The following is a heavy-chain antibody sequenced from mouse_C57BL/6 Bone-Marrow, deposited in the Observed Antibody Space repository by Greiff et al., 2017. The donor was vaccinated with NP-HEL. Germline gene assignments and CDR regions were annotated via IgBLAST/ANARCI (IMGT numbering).Heavy chain of an antibody. CDR3: ARWGGANWYFDV. J-gene: IGHJ1*03. CDR2: IYPRSGNT. CDR1: GYTFTSYG. D-gene: IGHD3-1*01. V-gene: IGHV1-81*01. Sequence: QVQLQQSGAELARPGASVKLSCKASGYTFTSYGISWVKQRTGQGLEWIGEIYPRSGNTYYNEKFKGKATLAADKSSSTAYMELRSLTSEDSAVYFCARWGGANWYFDVGGTGTTVTVSS.